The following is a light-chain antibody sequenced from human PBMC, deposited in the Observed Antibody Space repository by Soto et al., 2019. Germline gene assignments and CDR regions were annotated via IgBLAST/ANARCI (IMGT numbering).Light chain of an antibody. Sequence: EIVLTQSPGTLALSPGAGATLSCRASQSVNSRLAWYQHKPGQAPRLLISGASNRASGIPARFSAWGSGTDFTLTISRVDPADFAFYYCQQYFTSPITFGQGTRLDIK. CDR3: QQYFTSPIT. V-gene: IGKV3-20*01. CDR2: GAS. J-gene: IGKJ5*01. CDR1: QSVNSR.